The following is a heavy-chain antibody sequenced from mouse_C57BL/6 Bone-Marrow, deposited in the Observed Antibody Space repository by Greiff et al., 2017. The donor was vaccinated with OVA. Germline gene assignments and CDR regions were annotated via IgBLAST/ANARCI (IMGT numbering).Heavy chain of an antibody. D-gene: IGHD3-3*01. CDR2: IDPETGGT. CDR3: TRPFPGPKDY. CDR1: GYTFTDYE. V-gene: IGHV1-15*01. Sequence: QVQLQQSGAELVRPGASVTLSCKASGYTFTDYEMHWVKQTPVHGLEWIGAIDPETGGTAYNQKFKGKAILTADKYSSTAYMELRSLTSEDSAFYYCTRPFPGPKDYWGQGTSVTVSS. J-gene: IGHJ4*01.